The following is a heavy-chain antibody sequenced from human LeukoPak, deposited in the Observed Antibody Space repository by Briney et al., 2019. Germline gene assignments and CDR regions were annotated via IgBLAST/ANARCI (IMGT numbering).Heavy chain of an antibody. V-gene: IGHV4-59*01. D-gene: IGHD3-3*01. CDR2: IYYSGST. CDR3: ARHRLEGDTFDI. Sequence: PSETLSLTCTVSGGSISSYYWSWIRQPPGKGLEWIGYIYYSGSTNYNPSLESRVTISVDTSKNQFSLKLSSVTAADTAAYYCARHRLEGDTFDIWGQGTMVTVSS. J-gene: IGHJ3*02. CDR1: GGSISSYY.